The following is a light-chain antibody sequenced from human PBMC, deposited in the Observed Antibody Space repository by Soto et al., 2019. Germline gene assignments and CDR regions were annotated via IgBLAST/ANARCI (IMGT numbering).Light chain of an antibody. Sequence: DIQMTQAPSTLSASIGDRLIITCRASQSISHWLAWYQQKPGKAPXXLISDASILESGVPSRFIGITSGTEFTLTISSLQPDDFATDDCQQYHTYRTFGQGTKVDIK. J-gene: IGKJ1*01. CDR2: DAS. CDR1: QSISHW. CDR3: QQYHTYRT. V-gene: IGKV1-5*01.